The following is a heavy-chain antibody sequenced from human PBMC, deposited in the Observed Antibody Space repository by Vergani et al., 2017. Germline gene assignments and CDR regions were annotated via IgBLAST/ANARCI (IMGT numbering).Heavy chain of an antibody. CDR2: VSGSSATP. CDR1: GFSFPGYA. V-gene: IGHV3-23*01. J-gene: IGHJ4*02. D-gene: IGHD5-12*01. Sequence: EVQLLESGGGLVQPGGSLRLSCEASGFSFPGYAMSWVLQAPGNGLGWVSSVSGSSATPYYADSVKGRFIISRDNSKNTLHLQMNSLRADNTDVYYCTKGSSGYTGYFCDYWGQGTL. CDR3: TKGSSGYTGYFCDY.